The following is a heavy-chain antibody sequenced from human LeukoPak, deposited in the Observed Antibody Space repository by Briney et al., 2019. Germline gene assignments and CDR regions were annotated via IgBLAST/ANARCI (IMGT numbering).Heavy chain of an antibody. CDR3: AESVRAGRGGMDV. J-gene: IGHJ6*02. D-gene: IGHD2-8*02. CDR2: ISWNSGSI. Sequence: GGSLRLSCAASGFTFDDYAMHWVRQAPGKGLEWVSGISWNSGSIGYADSVKGRFTISRDNAKNSLYLQMNSLRAEDTALYYCAESVRAGRGGMDVWGQGTTVTVSS. V-gene: IGHV3-9*01. CDR1: GFTFDDYA.